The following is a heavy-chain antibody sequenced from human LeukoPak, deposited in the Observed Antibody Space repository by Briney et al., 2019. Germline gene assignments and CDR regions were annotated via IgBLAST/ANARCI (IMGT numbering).Heavy chain of an antibody. CDR1: GFTFTTYA. CDR3: ANLPSTIFASGNNYGYLFKY. D-gene: IGHD5-18*01. CDR2: MSGSGGTT. V-gene: IGHV3-23*01. Sequence: PGGSLRLSCAASGFTFTTYAMSWVRQAPGKGMEWVSAMSGSGGTTYYADSVKGRFTIFRDNSKNTLSLQMNSLRAEDTAVYYCANLPSTIFASGNNYGYLFKYWGQGTLATVSS. J-gene: IGHJ4*02.